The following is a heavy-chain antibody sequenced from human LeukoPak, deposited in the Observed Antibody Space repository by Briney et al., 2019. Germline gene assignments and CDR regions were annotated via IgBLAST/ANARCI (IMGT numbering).Heavy chain of an antibody. D-gene: IGHD4-17*01. Sequence: GGSLRLSCAASGFTFSSYGMHWVRQAPGKGLEWVAFIRYDGSNKYYADSVKGRFTISRDNSKNTLYLQMNSLRAEDTAVYYCARDHKGSTGLFDYWGQGTLVTVSS. J-gene: IGHJ4*02. CDR3: ARDHKGSTGLFDY. V-gene: IGHV3-30*02. CDR1: GFTFSSYG. CDR2: IRYDGSNK.